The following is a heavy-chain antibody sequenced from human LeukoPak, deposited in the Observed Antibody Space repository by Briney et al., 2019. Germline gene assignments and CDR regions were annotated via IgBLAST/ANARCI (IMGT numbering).Heavy chain of an antibody. J-gene: IGHJ5*02. CDR3: ARGSNFWSGYYQAYFDP. CDR2: INPNNGVT. D-gene: IGHD3-3*01. Sequence: ASVKVSCKASGYTFRGHFIYWVRQAPGQGHEWMGWINPNNGVTNYAQNFQGRVTMTSDTSVSAAYMELSRLTSDDTAVYFCARGSNFWSGYYQAYFDPWGQGTLVTVSS. V-gene: IGHV1-2*02. CDR1: GYTFRGHF.